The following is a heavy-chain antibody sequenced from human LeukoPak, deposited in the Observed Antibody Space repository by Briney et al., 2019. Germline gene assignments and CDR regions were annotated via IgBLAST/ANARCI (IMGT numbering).Heavy chain of an antibody. V-gene: IGHV4-39*07. J-gene: IGHJ4*02. CDR3: ARDALAAAGGSDY. D-gene: IGHD6-13*01. CDR1: GGSTSSSSYY. Sequence: PSETLSLTCTVSGGSTSSSSYYWGWIRQPPGKGLEWIGSIYYSGSTYYNPSLKSRVTISVDTSKNQFSLKLSSVTATDTAVYYCARDALAAAGGSDYWGQGTLVTVSS. CDR2: IYYSGST.